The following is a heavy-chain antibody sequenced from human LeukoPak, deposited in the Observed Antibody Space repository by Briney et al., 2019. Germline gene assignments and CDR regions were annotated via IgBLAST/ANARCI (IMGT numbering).Heavy chain of an antibody. J-gene: IGHJ4*02. CDR3: ARDRIAAAGTRGFDY. Sequence: SVKVSCKASGGTFSSYAISWVRQAPGQGLEWMGRIIPIFGTANYAQKFQGRVTITTDESTSTAYMELSSLRSEDTAVYYCARDRIAAAGTRGFDYRGQGTLVTVSS. V-gene: IGHV1-69*05. CDR2: IIPIFGTA. D-gene: IGHD6-13*01. CDR1: GGTFSSYA.